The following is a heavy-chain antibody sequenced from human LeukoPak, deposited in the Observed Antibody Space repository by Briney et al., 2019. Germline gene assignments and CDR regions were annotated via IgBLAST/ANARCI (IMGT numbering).Heavy chain of an antibody. D-gene: IGHD2-15*01. V-gene: IGHV5-51*01. CDR2: IYPGDSHT. Sequence: GESLKISCEGSGYIFSSYYIAWVRQMPGKGLEWVGIIYPGDSHTKYSPSFQGRVTISADKSISTAYLQWSSLKASDTAIYYCARRGYCSGATCYRGQMDGWGKGTTVIVSS. CDR3: ARRGYCSGATCYRGQMDG. CDR1: GYIFSSYY. J-gene: IGHJ6*04.